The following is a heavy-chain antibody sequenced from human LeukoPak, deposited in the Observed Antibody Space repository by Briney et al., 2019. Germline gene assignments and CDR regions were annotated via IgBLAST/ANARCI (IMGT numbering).Heavy chain of an antibody. CDR3: ARGPPNWGMVGY. CDR1: GYTFTSYY. J-gene: IGHJ4*02. D-gene: IGHD7-27*01. CDR2: INPSGGST. V-gene: IGHV1-46*01. Sequence: ASVKVSCKASGYTFTSYYMHWVRQAPGQGLEWMGIINPSGGSTSYAQKFQGRVTMTRDTSTSTVYMELSSLTFEDTAVYYCARGPPNWGMVGYWGQGTLVTVSS.